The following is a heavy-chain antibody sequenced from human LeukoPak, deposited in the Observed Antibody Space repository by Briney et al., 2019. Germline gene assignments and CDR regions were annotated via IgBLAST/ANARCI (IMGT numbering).Heavy chain of an antibody. Sequence: GGSLRLSCAASGFTVSSNYMSWVRQAPGKGLEWVSVIYSGGSTYYADSVKGRFTISRGNSKNTLYLQMNSLRAEDTAVYYCARESGAMVRGALYYYYGMDVWGQGTTVTVSS. V-gene: IGHV3-66*01. D-gene: IGHD3-10*01. J-gene: IGHJ6*02. CDR1: GFTVSSNY. CDR2: IYSGGST. CDR3: ARESGAMVRGALYYYYGMDV.